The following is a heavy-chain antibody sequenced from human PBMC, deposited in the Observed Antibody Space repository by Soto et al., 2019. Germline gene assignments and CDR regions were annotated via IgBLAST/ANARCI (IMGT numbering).Heavy chain of an antibody. D-gene: IGHD2-2*01. CDR1: VLTFSSYA. CDR3: AKVGGPIVVVPSMMDV. Sequence: GGPLRVSYAASVLTFSSYAMSWVRQAPGKGLEWVSAISGSGGSTYYADSVKGRFTISRDNSKNTLYLQMNSLRAEDTAVYYCAKVGGPIVVVPSMMDVWGQGTTVTVSS. J-gene: IGHJ6*02. V-gene: IGHV3-23*01. CDR2: ISGSGGST.